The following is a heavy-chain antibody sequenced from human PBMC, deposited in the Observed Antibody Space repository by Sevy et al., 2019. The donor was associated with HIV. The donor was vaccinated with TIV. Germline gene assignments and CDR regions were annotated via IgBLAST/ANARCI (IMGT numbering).Heavy chain of an antibody. CDR3: AKDAAAARNDAFDI. CDR1: GFTFDDYA. J-gene: IGHJ3*02. CDR2: ISWNSGSI. D-gene: IGHD6-13*01. Sequence: SLRLSCAASGFTFDDYAMHWVRQAPGKGLEWVSGISWNSGSIGYADSVKGRFTISRDNAKNSLYLQMNSLRAEDTALYYCAKDAAAARNDAFDIWGQGTMVTVSS. V-gene: IGHV3-9*01.